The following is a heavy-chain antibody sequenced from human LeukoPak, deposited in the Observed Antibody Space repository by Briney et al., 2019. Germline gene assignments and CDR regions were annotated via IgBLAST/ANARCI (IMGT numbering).Heavy chain of an antibody. CDR2: IEQDGSEK. D-gene: IGHD3-22*01. V-gene: IGHV3-7*01. CDR1: GFTFSSYW. J-gene: IGHJ4*02. CDR3: ATTSGTYYYDSSGYYASVQGLFDY. Sequence: GGSLRLSCAASGFTFSSYWMSWVRQAPGKGLEWVANIEQDGSEKYYVDSVKGRFTISRDNAKNSLYLQMNSLRAEDTAVYYCATTSGTYYYDSSGYYASVQGLFDYWGQGTLVTVSS.